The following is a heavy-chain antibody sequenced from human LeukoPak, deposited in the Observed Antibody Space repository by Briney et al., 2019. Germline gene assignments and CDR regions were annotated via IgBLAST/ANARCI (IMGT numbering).Heavy chain of an antibody. V-gene: IGHV4-59*01. D-gene: IGHD2-2*02. J-gene: IGHJ4*02. Sequence: SETLSLTCTVSGGSISSYYWSWIRQPPGKGLEWIGYIYYSGSTNYNPSLKSRVTISVDTSKNQFSLKLSSVTAADTAVYYCARDHCSSTSCYRGFGYYFDYWGQGTLVTVSS. CDR3: ARDHCSSTSCYRGFGYYFDY. CDR1: GGSISSYY. CDR2: IYYSGST.